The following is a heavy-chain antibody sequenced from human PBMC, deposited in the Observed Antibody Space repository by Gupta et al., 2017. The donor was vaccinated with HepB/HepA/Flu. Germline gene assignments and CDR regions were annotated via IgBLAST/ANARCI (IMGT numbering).Heavy chain of an antibody. Sequence: EVQLVQSGGGLVQPGGSLRLSCVASGLPFTDYYIDWVRQAPGKGLEWVGRTRNKPNDYTTDYAASVKGRFNVSRDDSKNSLYLQMNSLETEDTAVYYCARGPSRYTTYYYYYGMDVWGQGTTVTVSS. CDR2: TRNKPNDYTT. J-gene: IGHJ6*02. V-gene: IGHV3-72*01. CDR1: GLPFTDYY. D-gene: IGHD5-24*01. CDR3: ARGPSRYTTYYYYYGMDV.